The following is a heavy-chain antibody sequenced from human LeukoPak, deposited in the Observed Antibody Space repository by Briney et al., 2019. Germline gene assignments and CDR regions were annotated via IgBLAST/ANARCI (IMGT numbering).Heavy chain of an antibody. D-gene: IGHD1-26*01. CDR2: IFTSGGA. CDR3: ARWSYH. J-gene: IGHJ4*02. V-gene: IGHV3-53*01. CDR1: GFPFNPAW. Sequence: GSLRLSCAASGFPFNPAWINWVRQAPGKGLEWVSVIFTSGGAFYVDSVKGRFTVFRDNSKNTLYLQMNCLRADDTAIYYCARWSYHWGRGTLVTVSS.